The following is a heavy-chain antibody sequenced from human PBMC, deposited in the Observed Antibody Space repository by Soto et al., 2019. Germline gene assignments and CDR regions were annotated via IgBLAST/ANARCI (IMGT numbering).Heavy chain of an antibody. CDR1: GDSVSSKSAA. CDR2: TYYRSKWST. D-gene: IGHD1-26*01. Sequence: SQTLSLTCAISGDSVSSKSAAWNWIRHSPSRGLEWLGRTYYRSKWSTDYAVSVESRITINPDTSKNQFSLHLNSVTPEDTAVYYCTRALAGSYDSWGQGTLVTLSS. V-gene: IGHV6-1*01. CDR3: TRALAGSYDS. J-gene: IGHJ5*01.